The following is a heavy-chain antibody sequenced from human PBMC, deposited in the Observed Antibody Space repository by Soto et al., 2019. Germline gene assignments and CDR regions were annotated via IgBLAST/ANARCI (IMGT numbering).Heavy chain of an antibody. CDR2: ISGSGGST. CDR1: GFTFSSYA. D-gene: IGHD2-2*01. V-gene: IGHV3-23*01. J-gene: IGHJ6*03. CDR3: AKNGYCSSTSCYARGNYYYYYMDV. Sequence: GGSLRLSCAASGFTFSSYAMSWVRQAPGKGLEWVSAISGSGGSTYYADSVKGRFTISRDNSKNTLYLQMNSLRAEDTAVYYCAKNGYCSSTSCYARGNYYYYYMDVWGKGTTVTVSS.